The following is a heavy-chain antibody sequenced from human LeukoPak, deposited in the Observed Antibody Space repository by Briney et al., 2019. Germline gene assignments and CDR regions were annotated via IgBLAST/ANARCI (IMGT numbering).Heavy chain of an antibody. D-gene: IGHD3-22*01. Sequence: GESLKISCKGSGYSFTSYWISWVRQMPGKGLEWMGRIDPSDSYTNYSPSFQGHVTISADKSISTAYLQWSSLKASDTAMYYCARHFFPYYYVSSGSAMSSAFDIWGQGTMVTVSS. J-gene: IGHJ3*02. V-gene: IGHV5-10-1*01. CDR3: ARHFFPYYYVSSGSAMSSAFDI. CDR1: GYSFTSYW. CDR2: IDPSDSYT.